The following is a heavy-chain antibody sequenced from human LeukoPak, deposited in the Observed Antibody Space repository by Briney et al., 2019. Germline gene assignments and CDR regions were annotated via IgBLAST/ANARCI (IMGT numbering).Heavy chain of an antibody. J-gene: IGHJ4*02. V-gene: IGHV3-48*04. CDR2: ISSSSSTI. Sequence: GGSLRLSCAASGFTFSSFSMKWVRQAPGKGREGGSYISSSSSTIYYADSVKGRFTISRDNAKNSLYLQMNSLRAEDTAVYYCARDGPQGSGSYYNTQPYWGRGVLVTVSS. D-gene: IGHD3-10*01. CDR3: ARDGPQGSGSYYNTQPY. CDR1: GFTFSSFS.